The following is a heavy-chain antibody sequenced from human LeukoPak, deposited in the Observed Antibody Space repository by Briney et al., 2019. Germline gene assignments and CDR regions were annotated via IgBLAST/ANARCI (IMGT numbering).Heavy chain of an antibody. CDR3: AREAEYYYYYYMDV. CDR2: IWYDGSNK. J-gene: IGHJ6*03. Sequence: PGRSLRLYCAASGFTFSSYGMHWVRQAPGKGLEWVAVIWYDGSNKYYADSVEGRFTISRDNSKNTLYLQMNSLRAEDTAVYYCAREAEYYYYYYMDVWGKGTTVTVSS. D-gene: IGHD1-14*01. CDR1: GFTFSSYG. V-gene: IGHV3-33*08.